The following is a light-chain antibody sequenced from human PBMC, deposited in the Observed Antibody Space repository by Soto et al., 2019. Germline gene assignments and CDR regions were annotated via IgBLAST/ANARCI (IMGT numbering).Light chain of an antibody. Sequence: DIQMTPSPSTLSGSVWARGTITCRASQTISSWLAWYQQKPGKAPKLLIYKASTLESGVPSRFSGSGSGTESTLTISSLQPDDFATYYCQQYNSYSEAFGQGSKVDIK. V-gene: IGKV1-5*03. CDR2: KAS. J-gene: IGKJ1*01. CDR3: QQYNSYSEA. CDR1: QTISSW.